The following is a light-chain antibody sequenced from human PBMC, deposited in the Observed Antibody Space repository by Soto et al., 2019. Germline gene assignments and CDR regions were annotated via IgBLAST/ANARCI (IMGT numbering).Light chain of an antibody. CDR3: HQYSSSPLCT. J-gene: IGKJ3*01. V-gene: IGKV3-20*01. CDR2: GAS. Sequence: EIVLTQSPGTLSLSPGERATLSCRASQSVSSSYLAWYQQKPGQAHRLLIYGASSRATGIPARFSGSGSVKDLTLTISSLEPEDFAVYSCHQYSSSPLCTFVPGTNLDIK. CDR1: QSVSSSY.